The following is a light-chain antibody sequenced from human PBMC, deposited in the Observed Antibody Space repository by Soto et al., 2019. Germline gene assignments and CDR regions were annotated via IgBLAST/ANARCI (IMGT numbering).Light chain of an antibody. CDR2: GAF. CDR1: PSVANF. Sequence: EIVLTQSPATLSLSPGERATLSCRASPSVANFVAWYQQKPGQAPRLLIYGAFNSATGIPARFSGSGSGTDFTLTISSLEPEDSAVYYCQQRNIWPPVTFGHGTRLEIK. CDR3: QQRNIWPPVT. J-gene: IGKJ5*01. V-gene: IGKV3-11*01.